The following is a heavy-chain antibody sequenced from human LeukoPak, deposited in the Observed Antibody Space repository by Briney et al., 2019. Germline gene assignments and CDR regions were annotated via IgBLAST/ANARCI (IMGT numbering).Heavy chain of an antibody. CDR2: ISFSGST. CDR1: GGSISSYY. CDR3: ARHYYGSSGDAFDI. Sequence: PSETLSLTCTVSGGSISSYYWSWLRQPPGMGLEGIGYISFSGSTNYNPSLKSRVTISVDKSKNQFSLKLSSVTAADTAVYYCARHYYGSSGDAFDIWGQGTMVTVSS. V-gene: IGHV4-59*08. D-gene: IGHD3-22*01. J-gene: IGHJ3*02.